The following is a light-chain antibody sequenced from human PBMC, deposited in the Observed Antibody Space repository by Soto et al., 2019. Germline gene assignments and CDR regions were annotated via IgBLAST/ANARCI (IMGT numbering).Light chain of an antibody. CDR2: DVT. J-gene: IGLJ1*01. CDR3: SSYTTSSSYV. CDR1: SSDVGGYIY. Sequence: QSALAQPASVSGSPGQSITISCTGTSSDVGGYIYVSWYQQHPGKAPKLMIYDVTSRPSGVSYRFSGSKSGNTASLTISGLQAEDEADYYCSSYTTSSSYVLGTGTKVNAL. V-gene: IGLV2-14*01.